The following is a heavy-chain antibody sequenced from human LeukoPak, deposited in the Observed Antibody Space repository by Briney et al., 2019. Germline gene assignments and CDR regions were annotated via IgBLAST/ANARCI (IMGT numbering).Heavy chain of an antibody. J-gene: IGHJ4*02. CDR1: GGTFSSYA. CDR2: IIPIFGTA. D-gene: IGHD3-22*01. CDR3: ARVRGVYDSSGFDY. Sequence: GASVKVSCKASGGTFSSYAISWVRQAPGQGLEWMGGIIPIFGTANYAQKFQGRVTITADESTSTAYMELSSLRSEDTAVYYCARVRGVYDSSGFDYWGQGTLVTVSS. V-gene: IGHV1-69*13.